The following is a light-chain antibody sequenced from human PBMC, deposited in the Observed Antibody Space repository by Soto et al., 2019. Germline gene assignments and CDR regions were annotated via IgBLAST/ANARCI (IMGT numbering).Light chain of an antibody. V-gene: IGLV1-40*01. CDR3: SSYSSVTTLWV. CDR2: GNR. CDR1: SSNIGAGYD. J-gene: IGLJ3*02. Sequence: QSVLTQPPSVSGAPGQRVTISCTGSSSNIGAGYDVHWYQQLPGTAPKLVIYGNRNRPSGVPDRFSGSKSGTSASLAITGLQAEDEADYYCSSYSSVTTLWVFGGGTKLTVL.